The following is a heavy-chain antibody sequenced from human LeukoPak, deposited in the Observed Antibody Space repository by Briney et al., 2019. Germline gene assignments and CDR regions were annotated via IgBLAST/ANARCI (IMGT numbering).Heavy chain of an antibody. CDR1: GFTFSSYD. V-gene: IGHV3-23*01. Sequence: GGSLRLSCAASGFTFSSYDMYWVRQAPGKGLECVASISRHSGASTYYAASVKGRFTISRDNSRSTLYLQMNSLRADDTAVYYCSKKGQNGDYGKPDWGQGTLVTVSS. CDR3: SKKGQNGDYGKPD. J-gene: IGHJ4*02. CDR2: ISRHSGAST. D-gene: IGHD4-17*01.